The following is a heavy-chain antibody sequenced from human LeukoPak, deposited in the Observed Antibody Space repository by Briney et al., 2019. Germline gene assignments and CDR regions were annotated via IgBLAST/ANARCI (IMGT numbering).Heavy chain of an antibody. V-gene: IGHV3-74*01. CDR1: GFTFSSYW. J-gene: IGHJ3*02. CDR3: ARKGYSSSSGACDI. D-gene: IGHD6-6*01. Sequence: GGSLRLSCAASGFTFSSYWMHWVRQALGKGLVWVSRINSDGSSTSYAGSVKGRFTISRDNAKNTLYLQMNSLRAEDTAVYYCARKGYSSSSGACDIWGQGTMVTVSS. CDR2: INSDGSST.